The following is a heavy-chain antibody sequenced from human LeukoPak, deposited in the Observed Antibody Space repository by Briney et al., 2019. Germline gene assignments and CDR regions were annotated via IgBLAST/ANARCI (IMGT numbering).Heavy chain of an antibody. Sequence: SETLSLTCTVSGDSISSYYWSWIRQPPGKGLEWIGYIYYSGSTKYNPSLKSRVTISVDTSKNQFSLKLSSVTAADTGVYYCARDRQATTAYDAFDIWGRGTMVTVSS. V-gene: IGHV4-59*01. J-gene: IGHJ3*02. CDR2: IYYSGST. CDR3: ARDRQATTAYDAFDI. D-gene: IGHD4-17*01. CDR1: GDSISSYY.